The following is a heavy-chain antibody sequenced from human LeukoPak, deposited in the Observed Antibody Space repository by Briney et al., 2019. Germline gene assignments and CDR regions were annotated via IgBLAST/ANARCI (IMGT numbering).Heavy chain of an antibody. CDR1: GYTFTSYG. CDR2: ISAYNGNT. D-gene: IGHD2-2*01. J-gene: IGHJ3*02. Sequence: ASVKVSCKASGYTFTSYGISWVRQAPGQGLEWMGWISAYNGNTNYAQKLQGRVTMTTDTSTSTAYMELRSLRSDDTAVYYCARKDCSSITCSYGFDIWGQGTMVTVSS. V-gene: IGHV1-18*01. CDR3: ARKDCSSITCSYGFDI.